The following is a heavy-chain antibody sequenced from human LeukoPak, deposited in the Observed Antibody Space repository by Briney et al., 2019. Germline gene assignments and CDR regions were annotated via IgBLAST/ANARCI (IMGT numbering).Heavy chain of an antibody. CDR3: ARGDSGSWNYKRGFDY. CDR2: IYSGGST. CDR1: GLXVSSNY. Sequence: GGSLRLSCAASGLXVSSNYISWVRQAPGKGLEWVSLIYSGGSTVYTNSVKGRFTISRDNSKNMVYVQMNSLRAEDTAVYYCARGDSGSWNYKRGFDYWGQGTLVTVSS. D-gene: IGHD1-26*01. V-gene: IGHV3-53*01. J-gene: IGHJ4*02.